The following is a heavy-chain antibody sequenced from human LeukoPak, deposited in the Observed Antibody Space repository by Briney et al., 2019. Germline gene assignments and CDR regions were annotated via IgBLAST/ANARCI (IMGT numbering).Heavy chain of an antibody. CDR3: AKFGVVPAAIPSYNWFDP. CDR2: IRYDGSNK. V-gene: IGHV3-30*02. J-gene: IGHJ5*02. D-gene: IGHD2-2*01. CDR1: GFTFSSYG. Sequence: GGSLRLSCAASGFTFSSYGMHWVRQAPGKGLEWVAFIRYDGSNKYYADSVKGRFTISRDNSKNTLYLQMNSLRPEDTAVYYCAKFGVVPAAIPSYNWFDPWGQGTLVTVSS.